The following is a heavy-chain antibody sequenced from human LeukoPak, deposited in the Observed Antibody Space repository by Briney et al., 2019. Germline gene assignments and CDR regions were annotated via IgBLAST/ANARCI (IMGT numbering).Heavy chain of an antibody. CDR3: ARDQYCSSTSCYDRAFDI. CDR1: GFTFSSYG. D-gene: IGHD2-2*01. J-gene: IGHJ3*02. Sequence: GGSLRLSCAASGFTFSSYGMHWVRQAPGKGLEWVAVIWYDGSNKYYADSVKGRFTISRDNSKNTLYLQMNGLRAEDTAVYYCARDQYCSSTSCYDRAFDIWGQGTMVTVSS. CDR2: IWYDGSNK. V-gene: IGHV3-33*01.